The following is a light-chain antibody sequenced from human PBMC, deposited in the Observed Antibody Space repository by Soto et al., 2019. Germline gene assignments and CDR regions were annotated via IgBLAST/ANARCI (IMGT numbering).Light chain of an antibody. CDR2: AAS. CDR3: QQYYSFPLT. V-gene: IGKV1-39*01. CDR1: QSISTY. J-gene: IGKJ4*01. Sequence: DIQMTQSPSSLSASVGDRVTITCRASQSISTYLNWYHQKPGKAPELLIYAASTLQSGVPSRFSGSGSGTDFTLTISCLQSEDFATYYCQQYYSFPLTFGGGTKVDIK.